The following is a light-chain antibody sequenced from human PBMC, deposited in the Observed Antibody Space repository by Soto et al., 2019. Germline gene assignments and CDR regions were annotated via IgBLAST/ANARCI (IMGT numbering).Light chain of an antibody. Sequence: EIVFTQSPGTLSLSPGEGATLCCRASQSVSSNFLAWYQQKPGQAPRLLIYGASSRATGIPDRFSGSGSGTDFTLTISRLEPEDFAVYYCQQYGSSLRTFGQGTKVDIK. CDR3: QQYGSSLRT. J-gene: IGKJ1*01. CDR1: QSVSSNF. V-gene: IGKV3-20*01. CDR2: GAS.